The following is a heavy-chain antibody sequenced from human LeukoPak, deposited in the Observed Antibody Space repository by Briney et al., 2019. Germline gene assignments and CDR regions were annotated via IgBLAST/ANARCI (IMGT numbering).Heavy chain of an antibody. CDR2: IYPGDSDT. V-gene: IGHV5-51*01. J-gene: IGHJ4*02. CDR3: ARGGHYYGSGSYYKEVSEFDH. D-gene: IGHD3-10*01. Sequence: KCGESLKISCKGSGYSFTSYWIGWVRQMPGKGLEWMGIIYPGDSDTRYSPSFQGQVTISADKSISTAYLQWSSLKASDTAMYYCARGGHYYGSGSYYKEVSEFDHWGQGTLVTVSS. CDR1: GYSFTSYW.